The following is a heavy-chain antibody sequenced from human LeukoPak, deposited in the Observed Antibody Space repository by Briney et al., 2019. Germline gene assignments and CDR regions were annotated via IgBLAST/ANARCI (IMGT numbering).Heavy chain of an antibody. Sequence: SETLSLTCAVYGGSFSGYYWRWIRQPPGKGLEWIGEINHSGSTNYNPSLKSRVTISVDTSKNQFSLKLSSVTVVDTAVYYCARGYGNRHFDYWGQGNLVTVSS. D-gene: IGHD1-14*01. CDR2: INHSGST. CDR1: GGSFSGYY. CDR3: ARGYGNRHFDY. V-gene: IGHV4-34*01. J-gene: IGHJ4*02.